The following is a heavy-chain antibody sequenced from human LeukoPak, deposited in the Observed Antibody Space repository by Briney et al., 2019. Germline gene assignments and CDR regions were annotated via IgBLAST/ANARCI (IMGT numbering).Heavy chain of an antibody. D-gene: IGHD6-13*01. CDR1: GFTFSSYG. J-gene: IGHJ4*02. CDR3: ATGQGSRWDN. V-gene: IGHV3-23*01. CDR2: ISGSGGST. Sequence: GGSLRLSCAASGFTFSSYGMSWVRQAPGKGLEWVSSISGSGGSTYSADSVKGRFTIPRDNAKNSLYLQMDSLRGEDTAVYYCATGQGSRWDNWGLGTLVTVSS.